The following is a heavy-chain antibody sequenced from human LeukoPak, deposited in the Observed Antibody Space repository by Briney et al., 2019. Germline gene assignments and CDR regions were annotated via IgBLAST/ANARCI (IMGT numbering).Heavy chain of an antibody. D-gene: IGHD2-2*02. J-gene: IGHJ4*02. V-gene: IGHV3-21*01. CDR1: GFTCSSYS. CDR3: ARTSVAAAISPYYFDY. CDR2: ISSSSSYI. Sequence: PGGSLRLSCAASGFTCSSYSMNWVRQAPGKGLEWVSSISSSSSYIYYADSVKGRFTISRDNAKNSLYLQMNSLRAEDTAVYYCARTSVAAAISPYYFDYWGQGTLVTVSS.